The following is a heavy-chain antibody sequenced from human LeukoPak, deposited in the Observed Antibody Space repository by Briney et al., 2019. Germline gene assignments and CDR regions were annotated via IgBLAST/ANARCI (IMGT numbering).Heavy chain of an antibody. CDR1: GYTLTELS. CDR2: INPNSGGT. V-gene: IGHV1-2*02. CDR3: ARDWAYSRYCSSTSCYPFNYYYYYMDV. D-gene: IGHD2-2*01. Sequence: VASVKVSCKVSGYTLTELSMHWVRQAPGQGLEWMGWINPNSGGTNYAQKFQGRVTMTRDTSISTAYIELSRLRSDDTAVYYCARDWAYSRYCSSTSCYPFNYYYYYMDVWGKGTTVTVSS. J-gene: IGHJ6*03.